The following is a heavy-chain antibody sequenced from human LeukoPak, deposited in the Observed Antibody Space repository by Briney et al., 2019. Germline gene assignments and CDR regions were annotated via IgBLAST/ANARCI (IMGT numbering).Heavy chain of an antibody. Sequence: GGSLRLSCAASGFTFSSYWMSWVRQAPGKGLEWVANIKQDGSGKYYVDSVKGRFTISRDNAKNSLYLQMNSLRAEDTAVYYCATYSSLNAREFQHWGQGTLVIVSS. J-gene: IGHJ1*01. D-gene: IGHD3-22*01. V-gene: IGHV3-7*01. CDR3: ATYSSLNAREFQH. CDR2: IKQDGSGK. CDR1: GFTFSSYW.